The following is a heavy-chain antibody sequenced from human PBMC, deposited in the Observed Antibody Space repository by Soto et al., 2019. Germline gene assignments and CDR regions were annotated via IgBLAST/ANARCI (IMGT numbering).Heavy chain of an antibody. Sequence: QVQLQQWGAGLLKPSETLSLTCAVYGGSFSGYYWSWIRQPPGKGLEWIGEINHSGSTNYNPSLKSRVTISVDTSKNQFSLKLSSVTAADTAVYYCARVFNYYGSGSSDYWGQGTLVTV. J-gene: IGHJ4*02. CDR2: INHSGST. CDR3: ARVFNYYGSGSSDY. CDR1: GGSFSGYY. D-gene: IGHD3-10*01. V-gene: IGHV4-34*01.